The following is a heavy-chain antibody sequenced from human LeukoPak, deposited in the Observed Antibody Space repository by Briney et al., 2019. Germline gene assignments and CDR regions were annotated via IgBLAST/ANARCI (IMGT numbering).Heavy chain of an antibody. CDR3: AKDSAYSLDY. J-gene: IGHJ4*02. CDR2: IRYDGSDK. CDR1: GFTFSSYG. Sequence: GESLRLSCAASGFTFSSYGMHWVRQAPGRGLEWVAFIRYDGSDKYYSDSVKGRFTISRDNSKNTLYLQVNSLRAEDTAVYYCAKDSAYSLDYWGQGTLVTVSS. D-gene: IGHD2-15*01. V-gene: IGHV3-30*02.